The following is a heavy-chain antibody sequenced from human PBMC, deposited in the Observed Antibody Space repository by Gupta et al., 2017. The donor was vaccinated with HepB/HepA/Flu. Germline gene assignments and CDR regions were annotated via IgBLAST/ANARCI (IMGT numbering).Heavy chain of an antibody. CDR3: ARAGGPSGWCVYADF. D-gene: IGHD6-19*01. CDR1: VYTCTSYG. Sequence: QVQLPQSGAEAKTPGASSKFSCKPSVYTCTSYGFIWVRQAPGQGLECMGWVSASTGNTNNAQHRQGRVFMTADTSTSTAYMELRRLTSDDTAIYYCARAGGPSGWCVYADFWGQGTLVTVSS. J-gene: IGHJ4*02. CDR2: VSASTGNT. V-gene: IGHV1-18*04.